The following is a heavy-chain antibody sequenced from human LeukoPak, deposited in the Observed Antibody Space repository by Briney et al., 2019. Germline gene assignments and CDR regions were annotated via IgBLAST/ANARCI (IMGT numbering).Heavy chain of an antibody. V-gene: IGHV3-48*01. J-gene: IGHJ4*02. D-gene: IGHD4-17*01. CDR2: ISSSSSTI. Sequence: PGGSLRLSCAASGFTFSSYSMNWVRQAPGKGLEWVSYISSSSSTIYYADSVKGRFTISRDNSKNTVYLQMNSLRADDTAMYYCVKDRYGDLDYWGQGTLVTVSS. CDR3: VKDRYGDLDY. CDR1: GFTFSSYS.